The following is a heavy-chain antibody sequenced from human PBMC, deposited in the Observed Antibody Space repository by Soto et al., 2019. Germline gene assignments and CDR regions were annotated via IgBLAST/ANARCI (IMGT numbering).Heavy chain of an antibody. Sequence: GGSLRLSCAASGFTLSNYEMNWVRQSPGKGLEWVSYINSGGASIKYADSVKGRFTLSRDNARNSLFLQMNSLRNEDTAIYYCARVNHGDGFDFWGQGTLVTVSS. CDR3: ARVNHGDGFDF. CDR1: GFTLSNYE. D-gene: IGHD4-17*01. J-gene: IGHJ4*02. CDR2: INSGGASI. V-gene: IGHV3-48*03.